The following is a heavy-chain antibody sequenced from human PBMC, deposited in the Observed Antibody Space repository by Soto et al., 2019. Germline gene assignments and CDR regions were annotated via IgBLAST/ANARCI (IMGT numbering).Heavy chain of an antibody. D-gene: IGHD4-17*01. Sequence: SVKVSCKASGGTFSSYAISWVRQAPGQGLEWMGGIIPIFGTANYAQKFQGRVTITADESTSTAYMELSSLRSEDTAVYYCASLHGYGDYPSDYWGQGTLVTVSS. CDR1: GGTFSSYA. J-gene: IGHJ4*02. CDR2: IIPIFGTA. V-gene: IGHV1-69*13. CDR3: ASLHGYGDYPSDY.